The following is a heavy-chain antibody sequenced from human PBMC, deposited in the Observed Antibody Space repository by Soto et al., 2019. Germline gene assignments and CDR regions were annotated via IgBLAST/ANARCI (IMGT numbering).Heavy chain of an antibody. CDR3: ARPYSSGWYGNYGMDV. V-gene: IGHV3-48*03. CDR2: IRSSGGHT. Sequence: SLRLSCAASGFTFSNYEMNWVRQAPVEGLESVANIRSSGGHTYYADSVKGRYTISRDNAENSLFLQMNSLRVEDTAFYYCARPYSSGWYGNYGMDVWGQGTTVTVSS. CDR1: GFTFSNYE. D-gene: IGHD6-19*01. J-gene: IGHJ6*02.